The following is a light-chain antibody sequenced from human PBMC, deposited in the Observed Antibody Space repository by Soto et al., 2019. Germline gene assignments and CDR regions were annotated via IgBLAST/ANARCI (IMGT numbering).Light chain of an antibody. CDR3: QQTYSAPLT. CDR2: GAS. Sequence: DIQMTQSPFSLPASVGDRVNITCRASQSISNYLNWYQHKPGRAPSLLIHGASSLQGGVPSRFSVSGSGTDFTLTISSLHPEDFTTYYCQQTYSAPLTFGGGTKVEF. J-gene: IGKJ4*01. CDR1: QSISNY. V-gene: IGKV1-39*01.